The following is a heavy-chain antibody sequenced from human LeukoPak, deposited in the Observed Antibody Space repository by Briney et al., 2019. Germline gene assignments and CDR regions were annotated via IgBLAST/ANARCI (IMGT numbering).Heavy chain of an antibody. V-gene: IGHV3-21*04. CDR1: GFTFSSYS. CDR2: ISSSSSYI. J-gene: IGHJ5*02. Sequence: GGSLRLSCAASGFTFSSYSMNWVRQAPGKGLEWVSSISSSSSYIYYADSVKGRFTISRDNAKNTLYLQMNSLRAEDTAVYYCAKDDNYIRFLSWGQGTLVTVSS. D-gene: IGHD3-16*01. CDR3: AKDDNYIRFLS.